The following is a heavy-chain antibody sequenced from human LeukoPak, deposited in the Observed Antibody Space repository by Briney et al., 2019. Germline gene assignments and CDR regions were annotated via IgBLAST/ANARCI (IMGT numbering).Heavy chain of an antibody. CDR1: GYTFTSYD. CDR3: ARGGGGYNWNDVACY. D-gene: IGHD1-20*01. Sequence: ASVKVSCKASGYTFTSYDINWVRQATGQGLEWMGWTNPNSGNTGYAQKFQGRVTMTRNTSISTAYVELSSLRSEDTAVYYCARGGGGYNWNDVACYWGQGTLVTVSS. V-gene: IGHV1-8*01. CDR2: TNPNSGNT. J-gene: IGHJ4*02.